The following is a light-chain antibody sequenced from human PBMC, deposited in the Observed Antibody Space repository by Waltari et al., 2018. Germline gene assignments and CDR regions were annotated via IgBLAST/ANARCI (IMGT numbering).Light chain of an antibody. CDR1: QSVLYSSNNKNY. CDR3: QQYLSTSYT. CDR2: WAS. Sequence: GERATINCRSSQSVLYSSNNKNYLAWYQQKPGQPPKLLIYWASTRESGVPDRFSGSGSGTDFTLTISSLQAGDVAVYYCQQYLSTSYTFGQGTKLEIK. V-gene: IGKV4-1*01. J-gene: IGKJ2*01.